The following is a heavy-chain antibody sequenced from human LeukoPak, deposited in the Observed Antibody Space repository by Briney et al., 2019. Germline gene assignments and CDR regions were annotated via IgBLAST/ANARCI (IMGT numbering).Heavy chain of an antibody. V-gene: IGHV1-69*13. CDR3: ARGGIAAAGSFDY. CDR2: IIPIFGTA. CDR1: GGTFSSYA. J-gene: IGHJ4*02. D-gene: IGHD6-13*01. Sequence: AASVKVSCKASGGTFSSYAISWVRQAPGQGLEWMGGIIPIFGTANYAQKFQGRVTITADESTSTAYMELSSLRSEDTAVYYCARGGIAAAGSFDYWGQGTLVTVSS.